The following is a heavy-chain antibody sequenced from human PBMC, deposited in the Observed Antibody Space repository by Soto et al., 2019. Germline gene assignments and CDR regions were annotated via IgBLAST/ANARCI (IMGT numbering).Heavy chain of an antibody. CDR1: GGSFSGYY. J-gene: IGHJ5*02. V-gene: IGHV4-34*01. CDR3: ARGQRFSDSFDP. Sequence: SETLSLTCAVYGGSFSGYYWSWIRQPPGKGLEWIGEINHSGSTNYNPSLKSRVTISVDTCKNQFSLRLSSVTAADTAVYYCARGQRFSDSFDPWGQGTLVTVSS. D-gene: IGHD3-3*01. CDR2: INHSGST.